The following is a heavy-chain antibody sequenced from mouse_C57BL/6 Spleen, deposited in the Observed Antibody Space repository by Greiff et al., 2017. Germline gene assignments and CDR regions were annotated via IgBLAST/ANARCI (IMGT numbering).Heavy chain of an antibody. CDR3: ARSEDYEGFAY. CDR1: GYTFTSYW. V-gene: IGHV1-61*01. Sequence: QVQLQQPGAELVRPGSSVKLSCKASGYTFTSYWMEWVKQRPGQGLEWIGNIYPSDSETHYNQKFKDKATLTVDKSSSTAYMQLSSLTSEDSAVYYCARSEDYEGFAYWGQGTLVTVSA. D-gene: IGHD2-4*01. CDR2: IYPSDSET. J-gene: IGHJ3*01.